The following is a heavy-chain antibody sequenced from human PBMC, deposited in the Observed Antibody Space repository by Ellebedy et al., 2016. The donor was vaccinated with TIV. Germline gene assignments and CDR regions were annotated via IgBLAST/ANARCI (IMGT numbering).Heavy chain of an antibody. D-gene: IGHD3-3*01. CDR3: ARQGPYDFDLDY. J-gene: IGHJ4*02. CDR1: GGSINSYY. V-gene: IGHV4-59*08. CDR2: IYYIGTT. Sequence: MPSETLSLTCTVSGGSINSYYWSWIRQPPGKGLEWIGNIYYIGTTNYNPSLKSRVTISVDTSKNQVSLKLRSLTAADTAVYFCARQGPYDFDLDYWGQGILVTVSS.